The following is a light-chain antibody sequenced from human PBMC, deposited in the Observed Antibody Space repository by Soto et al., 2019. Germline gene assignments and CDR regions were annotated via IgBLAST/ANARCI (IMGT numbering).Light chain of an antibody. CDR2: KAS. CDR1: QSISSW. V-gene: IGKV1-5*03. Sequence: DIQMTQFPSTLSASVGDRVTITCRASQSISSWLAWYQQKPGKAPKLLIYKASNLESGVPSRFSGSGSGTEFTLTTSSLQPDDFATYYCQQYSSYWTFGPGTKVDTK. CDR3: QQYSSYWT. J-gene: IGKJ1*01.